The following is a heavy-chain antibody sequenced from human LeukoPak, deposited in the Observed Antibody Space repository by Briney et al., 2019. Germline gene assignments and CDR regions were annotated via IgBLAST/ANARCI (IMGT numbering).Heavy chain of an antibody. V-gene: IGHV3-23*01. J-gene: IGHJ4*02. CDR1: GFTFSSYA. D-gene: IGHD6-19*01. CDR2: ISGSGGST. Sequence: GSLRLSCAASGFTFSSYAMSWVRQAPGKGLEWVSAISGSGGSTYYADSVKGRFTISRDNSKNTLYLQMNSLRAEDTAVYYCAKGLHTRSSGWYYFDYWGQGTLVTVSS. CDR3: AKGLHTRSSGWYYFDY.